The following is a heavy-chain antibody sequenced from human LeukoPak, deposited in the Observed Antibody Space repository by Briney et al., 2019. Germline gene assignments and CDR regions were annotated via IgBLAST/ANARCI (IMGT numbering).Heavy chain of an antibody. CDR1: GGSISRGGYY. V-gene: IGHV4-31*03. D-gene: IGHD3-10*01. Sequence: SQTLSLTCTVSGGSISRGGYYWSWIRQHPGKGLEWIGYIYYSGSTYYNPSLKSRVTISVDTSKNQFSLKLSSVTAADTAVYYCARGHDIWFGESFYFDYWGQGTLVTVSS. CDR3: ARGHDIWFGESFYFDY. CDR2: IYYSGST. J-gene: IGHJ4*02.